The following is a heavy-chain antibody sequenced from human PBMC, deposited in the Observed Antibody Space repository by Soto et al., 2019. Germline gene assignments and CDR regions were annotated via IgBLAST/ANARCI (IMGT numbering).Heavy chain of an antibody. D-gene: IGHD4-17*01. Sequence: SETLSLTCTASGGSISSYYWSWIRQPPGKGLEWIGYIYYSGSTNYNPSLKSRVTISVDTSKNQFSLKLSSVTAADTAVYYCARERSYGDIDYWGQGTLVTVSS. J-gene: IGHJ4*02. CDR3: ARERSYGDIDY. CDR1: GGSISSYY. V-gene: IGHV4-59*01. CDR2: IYYSGST.